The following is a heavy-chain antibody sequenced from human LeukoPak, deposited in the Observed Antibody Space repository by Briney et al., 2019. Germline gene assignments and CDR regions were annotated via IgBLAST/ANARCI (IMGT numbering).Heavy chain of an antibody. CDR3: AIGTSIAGRPDS. CDR2: ISAHNGYI. CDR1: GYTFTNYG. V-gene: IGHV1-18*01. Sequence: ASVKVSCKASGYTFTNYGFSWVRQAPGQGLEWLGWISAHNGYIKYAQKFQDRVTMTTDTSTSTAYMEMGSLRSDDTGVYYCAIGTSIAGRPDSWGKGTLVTVSS. D-gene: IGHD6-6*01. J-gene: IGHJ4*02.